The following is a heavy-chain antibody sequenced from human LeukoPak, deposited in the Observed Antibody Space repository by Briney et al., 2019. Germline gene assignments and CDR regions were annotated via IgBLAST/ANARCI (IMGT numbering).Heavy chain of an antibody. V-gene: IGHV3-72*01. CDR1: GFTFSDHY. CDR3: ARAAGTTVED. J-gene: IGHJ4*02. CDR2: SRNKANGYTT. D-gene: IGHD1-1*01. Sequence: PGGSLRLSCAASGFTFSDHYMDWVRQAPGKGLEWVGRSRNKANGYTTEYAASVKGRFTISRDDSKNSVYLQMNNLKTEDTAVYYCARAAGTTVEDWGQGTLVTVSS.